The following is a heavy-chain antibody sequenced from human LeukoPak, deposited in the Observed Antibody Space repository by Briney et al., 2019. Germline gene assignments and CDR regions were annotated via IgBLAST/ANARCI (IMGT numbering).Heavy chain of an antibody. CDR2: IWYDGSNK. V-gene: IGHV3-33*01. Sequence: GRSLRLSCAASGFTFSSYGMRWVRQAPGKGLEWVAVIWYDGSNKYYADSVKGRFTISRDNSKNTLYLQMNSLRAEDTAVYYCARDPGGQWLIADSRIGAFDIWGQGTMVTVSS. CDR1: GFTFSSYG. D-gene: IGHD6-19*01. CDR3: ARDPGGQWLIADSRIGAFDI. J-gene: IGHJ3*02.